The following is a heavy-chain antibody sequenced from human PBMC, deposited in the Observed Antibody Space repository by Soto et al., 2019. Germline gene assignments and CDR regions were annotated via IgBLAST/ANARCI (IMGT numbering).Heavy chain of an antibody. D-gene: IGHD3-16*01. CDR3: VRSFMRSVYYFDY. Sequence: SETLSLTCTVSGGSISSSSYYWGWIRQPPGKGLEWIGSIYYSGSTYYNPSLKSRVTISVDTSKNQFSLKLSSVTAADTAVYYCVRSFMRSVYYFDYWGQGTLVTVSS. V-gene: IGHV4-39*01. J-gene: IGHJ4*02. CDR1: GGSISSSSYY. CDR2: IYYSGST.